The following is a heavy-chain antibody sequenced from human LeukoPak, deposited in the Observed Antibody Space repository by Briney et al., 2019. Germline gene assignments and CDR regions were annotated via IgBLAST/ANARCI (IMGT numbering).Heavy chain of an antibody. CDR2: IYYSGST. CDR1: GGSISSSSYY. V-gene: IGHV4-39*01. Sequence: SETLSLTCTVSGGSISSSSYYWGWIRQPPGKGLEWIGSIYYSGSTYYNPSLKSRVTISVDTSKNQFSLKLSSVTAADTAVYYCARHEVGPVVPAAIGWFDPWGQGTLVTVSS. J-gene: IGHJ5*02. CDR3: ARHEVGPVVPAAIGWFDP. D-gene: IGHD2-2*02.